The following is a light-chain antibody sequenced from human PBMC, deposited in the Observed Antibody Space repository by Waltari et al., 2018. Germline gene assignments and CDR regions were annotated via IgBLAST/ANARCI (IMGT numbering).Light chain of an antibody. CDR3: QQRDSWWT. J-gene: IGKJ1*01. CDR1: RSISSY. V-gene: IGKV3-11*01. Sequence: EIVLTQSPATLSLSPGERATLSCRASRSISSYLAWYQQKPGQAPRLLSYDASNRATGIPARFSGGGSGTDFTLTISSLEPEDFAVYYCQQRDSWWTFGQGTKVEIK. CDR2: DAS.